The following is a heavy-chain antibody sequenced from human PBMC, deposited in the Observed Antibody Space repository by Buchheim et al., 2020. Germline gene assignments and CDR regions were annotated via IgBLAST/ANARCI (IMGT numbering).Heavy chain of an antibody. CDR1: GFTYSRYW. D-gene: IGHD3-10*01. V-gene: IGHV3-7*03. Sequence: EVQLGESGGGLVQPGGSLRLSCAASGFTYSRYWMSWVRQAPGKGLEWVANIMHDGSEKYYVDSVKGRFTISRDHAKNSLSLQMNSLRAEDTAVYYCARHDDSGNYRFDYWGQGTL. J-gene: IGHJ4*02. CDR3: ARHDDSGNYRFDY. CDR2: IMHDGSEK.